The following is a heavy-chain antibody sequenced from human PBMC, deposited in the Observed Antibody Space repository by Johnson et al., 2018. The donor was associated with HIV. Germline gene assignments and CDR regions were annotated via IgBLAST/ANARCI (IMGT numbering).Heavy chain of an antibody. CDR1: GFTFSSYA. CDR3: ASPLEAAAGPMDAFDI. V-gene: IGHV3-30-3*01. CDR2: ISYDGSNK. Sequence: QVQLVESGGGVVQPGRSLRLSCAASGFTFSSYAMHWVRQAPGKGLEWVAVISYDGSNKYYADSVKGRFTISSDNSKNTLYLQMNSLRAEDTAVYYCASPLEAAAGPMDAFDIWGQGTMVTVSS. D-gene: IGHD6-13*01. J-gene: IGHJ3*02.